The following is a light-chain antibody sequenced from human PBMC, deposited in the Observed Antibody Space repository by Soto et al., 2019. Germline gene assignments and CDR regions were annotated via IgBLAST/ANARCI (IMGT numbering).Light chain of an antibody. Sequence: QSVLTQPPSASGSPGQSVTISCTGTSSDVGAYNYVSWYQQLPGKAPKLIIYEVSKRPSGVPDRFSGSKSGSTASLTVSGLQAEDEADYYCTSYAGTYSFFYVFGTGTKVTVL. J-gene: IGLJ1*01. CDR3: TSYAGTYSFFYV. CDR1: SSDVGAYNY. CDR2: EVS. V-gene: IGLV2-8*01.